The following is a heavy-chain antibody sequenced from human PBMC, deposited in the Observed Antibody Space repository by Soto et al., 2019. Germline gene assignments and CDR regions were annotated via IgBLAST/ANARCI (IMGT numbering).Heavy chain of an antibody. Sequence: EVQLVQSGGGLVQPGGSLRLSCAASGFTFSPYWMSWVRQAPGKGLEWVAIIKDDGGDELYLEAVRGRFTISRDNAKKSLYLAMDSLRVEDTAVYYCAGGSGWISYTWGQGTLVTVSS. CDR1: GFTFSPYW. CDR2: IKDDGGDE. J-gene: IGHJ5*02. D-gene: IGHD6-19*01. CDR3: AGGSGWISYT. V-gene: IGHV3-7*05.